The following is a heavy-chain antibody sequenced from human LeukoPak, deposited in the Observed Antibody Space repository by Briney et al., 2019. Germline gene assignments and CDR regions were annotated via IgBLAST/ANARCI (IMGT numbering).Heavy chain of an antibody. V-gene: IGHV6-1*01. CDR1: GDSVSSNSAT. CDR3: ARVDGWGWLDP. D-gene: IGHD6-19*01. J-gene: IGHJ5*02. CDR2: TYYRSKWYN. Sequence: SQTLSLTCAISGDSVSSNSATWNWIRQSLSRGLEWLGRTYYRSKWYNYYAISVKSRISIKPDTSKNQFPLQLNSVTPEDTAVYYCARVDGWGWLDPWGQGTLVTVSS.